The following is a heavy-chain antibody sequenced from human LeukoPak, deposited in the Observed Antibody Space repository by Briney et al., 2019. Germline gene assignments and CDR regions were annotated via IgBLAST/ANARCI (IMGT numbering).Heavy chain of an antibody. CDR1: GFTLSSYA. D-gene: IGHD2-15*01. CDR2: IGGSGGRI. Sequence: GGSLRLPCAASGFTLSSYAINWVRQAPGKGLEWVSVIGGSGGRIYYADSVKGRFTISRDNSKNTLYLQMNSLRAEDTAVYYCAKSGVGYCSGGSCNFDYWGQGTLVTVSS. J-gene: IGHJ4*02. CDR3: AKSGVGYCSGGSCNFDY. V-gene: IGHV3-23*01.